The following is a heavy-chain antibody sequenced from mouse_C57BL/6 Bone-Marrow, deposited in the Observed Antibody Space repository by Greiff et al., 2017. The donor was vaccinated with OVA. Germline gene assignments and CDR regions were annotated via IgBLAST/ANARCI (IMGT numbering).Heavy chain of an antibody. CDR1: GFTFSDYG. V-gene: IGHV5-15*01. D-gene: IGHD2-4*01. CDR2: ISNLAYSI. CDR3: ARTCDYDEGFAY. J-gene: IGHJ3*01. Sequence: EVQGVESGGGLVQPGGSLKLSCAASGFTFSDYGMAWVRQAPRKGPEWVAFISNLAYSIYYADTVTGRFTISRENAKNTLYLEMSSLRSEDTAMYYCARTCDYDEGFAYWGQGTLVTVSA.